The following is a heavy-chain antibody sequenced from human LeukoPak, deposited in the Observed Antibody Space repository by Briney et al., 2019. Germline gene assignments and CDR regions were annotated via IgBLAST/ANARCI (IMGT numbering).Heavy chain of an antibody. D-gene: IGHD3-22*01. V-gene: IGHV1-69*06. CDR1: GGTFSSYA. Sequence: SVKVSCKASGGTFSSYAISWVRQAPGQGLEWMGGIIPIFGTANYAQKFQGRVTITADKSTSTAYMELSSLRSEDTAVYYCAREYYYDSSGFFDYWGQGTLVTVSS. J-gene: IGHJ4*02. CDR2: IIPIFGTA. CDR3: AREYYYDSSGFFDY.